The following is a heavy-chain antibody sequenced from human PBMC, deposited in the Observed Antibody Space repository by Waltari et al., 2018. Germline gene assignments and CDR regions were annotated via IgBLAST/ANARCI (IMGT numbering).Heavy chain of an antibody. CDR3: VRALTTPNDS. J-gene: IGHJ5*01. CDR2: ITGSGAYI. V-gene: IGHV3-21*03. CDR1: GVTFSTFG. Sequence: EVQLVESGGGLVKPGGSLRLSCVASGVTFSTFGMSWVRQAPGKGLEWVSTITGSGAYIYYADSIKGRFTISRDNAKNSLYLHMNSLRDGDTAVYYCVRALTTPNDSWGQGTLVAVSS. D-gene: IGHD4-17*01.